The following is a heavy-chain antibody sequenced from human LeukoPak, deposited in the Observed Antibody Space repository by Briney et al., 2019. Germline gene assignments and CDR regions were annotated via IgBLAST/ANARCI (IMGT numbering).Heavy chain of an antibody. D-gene: IGHD3-22*01. Sequence: GGSLRLSCAASGFTFSSYAMSWVRQAPGKGLEWVSAISGSGGSTYYADSVKGRFTISRDNAKNSLYLQMNSLRAEDTAVYYCARTHYFDSSAYPEYFQHWGQGTLVIVSS. V-gene: IGHV3-23*01. CDR3: ARTHYFDSSAYPEYFQH. J-gene: IGHJ1*01. CDR1: GFTFSSYA. CDR2: ISGSGGST.